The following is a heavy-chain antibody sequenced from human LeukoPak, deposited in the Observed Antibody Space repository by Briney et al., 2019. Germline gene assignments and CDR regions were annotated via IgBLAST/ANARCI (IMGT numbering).Heavy chain of an antibody. D-gene: IGHD3-22*01. J-gene: IGHJ4*02. CDR3: ASGKPTFQYYYDSSGYLTS. Sequence: GGSLRLSCAASGFTFSSYGMHWVRQAPGKGLEWVAVIWYDGSNKYYADSVKGRFTISRDNSKNTLYLQMNSLRAEDTAVYYCASGKPTFQYYYDSSGYLTSWGQGTLVTVSS. CDR2: IWYDGSNK. V-gene: IGHV3-33*01. CDR1: GFTFSSYG.